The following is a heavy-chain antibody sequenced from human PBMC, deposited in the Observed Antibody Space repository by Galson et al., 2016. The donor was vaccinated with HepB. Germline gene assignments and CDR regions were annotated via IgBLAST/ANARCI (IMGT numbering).Heavy chain of an antibody. D-gene: IGHD3-22*01. Sequence: SVKVSCKASGYTFTNYAINWVRQAPGQGLEWMGWINTNTGNPTYAQGFTGRFVFSLDTSVSTAYLQISSLKAEDTAVYYCARDWAITMIRFQHWGQGTLFTVSS. CDR1: GYTFTNYA. V-gene: IGHV7-4-1*02. CDR3: ARDWAITMIRFQH. CDR2: INTNTGNP. J-gene: IGHJ1*01.